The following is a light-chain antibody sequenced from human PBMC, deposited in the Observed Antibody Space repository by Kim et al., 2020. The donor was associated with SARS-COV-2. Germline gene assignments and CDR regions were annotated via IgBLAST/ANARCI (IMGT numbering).Light chain of an antibody. J-gene: IGKJ1*01. CDR3: QQYGSSRWT. V-gene: IGKV3-20*01. Sequence: SPGERATLSCRASQSVSSSYLAWYQQNPGQAPRLLIYGASSRATGIPDRFSGSGSGTDFTITISRLEPEDFAVYYCQQYGSSRWTFGQGTKVDIK. CDR2: GAS. CDR1: QSVSSSY.